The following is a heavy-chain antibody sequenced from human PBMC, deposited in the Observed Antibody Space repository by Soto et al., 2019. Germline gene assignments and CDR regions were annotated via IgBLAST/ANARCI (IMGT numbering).Heavy chain of an antibody. CDR1: GFTFSNAW. D-gene: IGHD3-22*01. CDR3: TTDSYSSIIVVRFDY. J-gene: IGHJ4*01. CDR2: IKSKTDGGTP. Sequence: PGGSLRLSCAASGFTFSNAWINWVRQAPGKGLEWVGRIKSKTDGGTPDYAAPVKGRFAISRDDSKNMVHLQMNSLKTEDTGIYYCTTDSYSSIIVVRFDYWGHGTLVTV. V-gene: IGHV3-15*07.